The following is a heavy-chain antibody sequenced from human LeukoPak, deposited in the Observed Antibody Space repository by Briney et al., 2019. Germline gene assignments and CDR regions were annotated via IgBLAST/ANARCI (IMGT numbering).Heavy chain of an antibody. CDR3: TSCSSTSCYDY. D-gene: IGHD2-2*01. CDR2: IRSKANSYAT. J-gene: IGHJ4*02. Sequence: QPGGSLRLSCAASGFTFSGSAMHWVRQASGKGLEWVGRIRSKANSYATAYAASVKGRFTISRDDSKNTAYLQMNSLKTEDTAVYYCTSCSSTSCYDYWGQGTLVSVSS. V-gene: IGHV3-73*01. CDR1: GFTFSGSA.